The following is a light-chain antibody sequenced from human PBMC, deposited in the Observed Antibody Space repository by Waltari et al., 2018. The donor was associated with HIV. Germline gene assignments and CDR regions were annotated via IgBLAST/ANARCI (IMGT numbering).Light chain of an antibody. CDR2: EVS. J-gene: IGLJ3*02. CDR3: CSYASNTIPWV. Sequence: QSALTQPASVSGSPGQSITISCTGTNSDVGSYNLVSWYQQHPGKAHKLMIYEVSKRPSGVSNRFSGSKSGNTASLTISGLQAEDEADYYCCSYASNTIPWVFGGGTKLTVL. CDR1: NSDVGSYNL. V-gene: IGLV2-23*02.